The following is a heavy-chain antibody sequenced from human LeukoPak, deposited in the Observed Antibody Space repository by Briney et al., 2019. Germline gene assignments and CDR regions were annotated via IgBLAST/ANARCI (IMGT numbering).Heavy chain of an antibody. D-gene: IGHD4-17*01. CDR2: IFTSGNT. CDR1: GDSINIYY. Sequence: SETLSLTCTASGDSINIYYWSWIRQPAGKGLEWIGRIFTSGNTNYTPSLKSRLTLSVDKSKNQFSLKLNSVTAADTAMHYCATSTVTSQNSYHYIDVWGKGTTVTVSS. V-gene: IGHV4-4*07. CDR3: ATSTVTSQNSYHYIDV. J-gene: IGHJ6*03.